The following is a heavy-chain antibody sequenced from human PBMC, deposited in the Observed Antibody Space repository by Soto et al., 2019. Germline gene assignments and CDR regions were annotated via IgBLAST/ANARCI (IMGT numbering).Heavy chain of an antibody. V-gene: IGHV4-39*07. D-gene: IGHD2-15*01. Sequence: SETLSLTCTVSGGSVSSSSYSWGWIRQSPGKGLEWIGTIYSSENTYYNPSLMSRVTISVDTSKNQFSLKLSSVTAADTAVYYCARVNIVVVVAATPGGMDVWGQGTTVTVSS. CDR1: GGSVSSSSYS. J-gene: IGHJ6*02. CDR2: IYSSENT. CDR3: ARVNIVVVVAATPGGMDV.